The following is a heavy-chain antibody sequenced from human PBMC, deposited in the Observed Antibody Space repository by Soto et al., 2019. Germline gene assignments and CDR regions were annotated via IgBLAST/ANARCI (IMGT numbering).Heavy chain of an antibody. Sequence: SETLSLTCTLSGGSVRAPDWWNWVRQSPDKGLGWIAEVHISGHSNYNPSLRSRVSVSVDSSKNQFYLNLNSVTAADTAIYYCARVRQGCSANNCYFDPWGQGTQVTVSS. CDR2: VHISGHS. CDR1: GGSVRAPDW. CDR3: ARVRQGCSANNCYFDP. D-gene: IGHD1-1*01. V-gene: IGHV4-4*02. J-gene: IGHJ5*01.